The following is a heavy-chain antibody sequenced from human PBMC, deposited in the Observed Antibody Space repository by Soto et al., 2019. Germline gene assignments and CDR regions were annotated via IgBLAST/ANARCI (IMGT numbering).Heavy chain of an antibody. Sequence: SGPRLVNPTQTLTLTCTFSGFSLRTRGMRVSWIRQPPGKALEWLARIDWGADESCTPSLKTTLTISKDTSRNQVALTMTNMDPVDTATYYCVRQRGRLRGTYFDSWGQGTLVTVSS. V-gene: IGHV2-70*04. D-gene: IGHD6-25*01. J-gene: IGHJ4*02. CDR3: VRQRGRLRGTYFDS. CDR2: IDWGADE. CDR1: GFSLRTRGMR.